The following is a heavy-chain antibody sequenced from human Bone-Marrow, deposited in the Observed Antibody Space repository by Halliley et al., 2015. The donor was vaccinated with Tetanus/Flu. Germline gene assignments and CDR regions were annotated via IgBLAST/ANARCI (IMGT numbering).Heavy chain of an antibody. V-gene: IGHV3-23*01. CDR3: AKDPVSYGTDVSGAY. Sequence: WLSGISSTGGDTYYADSVKGRFTISRDNSKNTLYLQMNSLRAGDTAVYYCAKDPVSYGTDVSGAYWGPGTLVTVSS. CDR2: ISSTGGDT. D-gene: IGHD3-16*01. J-gene: IGHJ4*02.